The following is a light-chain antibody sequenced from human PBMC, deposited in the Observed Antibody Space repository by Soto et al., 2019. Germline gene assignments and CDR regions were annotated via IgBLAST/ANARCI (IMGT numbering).Light chain of an antibody. CDR2: EGS. CDR1: SSDVGSYNF. V-gene: IGLV2-23*01. CDR3: CSYAGSSTLV. Sequence: QSALTQPASVSGSPGQSITISCTGTSSDVGSYNFVSWYQQHPGKAPKLMIYEGSKRPSGVSNRFSGSKSGNTASLTISGLQAEDEADYYCCSYAGSSTLVFGGWTKLTVL. J-gene: IGLJ2*01.